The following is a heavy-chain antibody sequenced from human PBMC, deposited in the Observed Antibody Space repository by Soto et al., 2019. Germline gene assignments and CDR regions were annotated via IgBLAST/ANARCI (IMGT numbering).Heavy chain of an antibody. CDR2: IYYSGST. CDR3: ASGGSYYLIDD. Sequence: SSETLSLTCTVSGGSISSYYWSWIRQPPGKGLEWIGYIYYSGSTNYNPSLKSRVTISVDTSKNQISLKLSSVTAADTAVYYCASGGSYYLIDDWGQGTLVTVSS. J-gene: IGHJ4*02. V-gene: IGHV4-59*01. D-gene: IGHD1-26*01. CDR1: GGSISSYY.